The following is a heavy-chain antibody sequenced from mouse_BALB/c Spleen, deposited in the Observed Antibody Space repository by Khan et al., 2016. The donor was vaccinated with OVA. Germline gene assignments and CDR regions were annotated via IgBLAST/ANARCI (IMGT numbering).Heavy chain of an antibody. CDR2: IFPGSGVP. CDR3: AREGYSVFAY. CDR1: GYTFTDYV. J-gene: IGHJ3*01. V-gene: IGHV1-77*01. Sequence: QVQLKESGPELVKPGASLKVSCKASGYTFTDYVIGWVRQRSRQGLEWIGDIFPGSGVPYYNEKFKDRATLTADKSSNTAYMQLNSLTFEDSAVYFCAREGYSVFAYWGQGTLVTVSA. D-gene: IGHD2-14*01.